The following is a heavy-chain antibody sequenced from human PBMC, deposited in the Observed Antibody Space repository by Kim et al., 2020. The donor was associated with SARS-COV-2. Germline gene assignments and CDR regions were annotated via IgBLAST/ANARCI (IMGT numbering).Heavy chain of an antibody. V-gene: IGHV4-34*01. CDR3: ARAGATRCYSSGWLDP. Sequence: SETLSLTCAVYGGSFSGYYWSWIRQPPGKGLEWIGEINHSGSTNYNPSLKSRVTISVDTSKNQFSLKLSSVTAADAAGYYCARAGATRCYSSGWLDPWGQGTLVTVSS. CDR1: GGSFSGYY. CDR2: INHSGST. D-gene: IGHD6-19*01. J-gene: IGHJ5*02.